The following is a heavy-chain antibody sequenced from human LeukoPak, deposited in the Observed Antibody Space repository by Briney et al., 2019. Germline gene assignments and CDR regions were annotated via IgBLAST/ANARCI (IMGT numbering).Heavy chain of an antibody. CDR3: ATPAGYSSGWYPH. CDR2: IIPILGIA. D-gene: IGHD6-19*01. J-gene: IGHJ4*02. CDR1: GGTLSSYA. V-gene: IGHV1-69*04. Sequence: SVKVSCKASGGTLSSYAFSWVRQAPGQELEWMGRIIPILGIANYAQKFQGRVTITADKSTSTVYMELSSLRSDDTAVYYCATPAGYSSGWYPHWGQGTLVTVSS.